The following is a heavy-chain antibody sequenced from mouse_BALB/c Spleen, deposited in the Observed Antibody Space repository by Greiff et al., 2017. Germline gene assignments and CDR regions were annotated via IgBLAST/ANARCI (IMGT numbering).Heavy chain of an antibody. D-gene: IGHD1-1*01. V-gene: IGHV5-4*02. CDR1: GFTFSDYY. CDR2: ISDGGSYT. Sequence: EVMLVESGGGLVKPGGSLKLSCAASGFTFSDYYMYWVRQTPEKRLEWVATISDGGSYTYYPDSVKGRFTISRDNAKNNLYLQMSSLKSEDTAMYYCARAHYGSSYWFAYWGQGTLVTVSA. CDR3: ARAHYGSSYWFAY. J-gene: IGHJ3*01.